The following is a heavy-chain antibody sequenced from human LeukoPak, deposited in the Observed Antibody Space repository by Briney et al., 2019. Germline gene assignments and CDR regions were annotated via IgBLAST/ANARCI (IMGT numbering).Heavy chain of an antibody. CDR2: IYYSGST. V-gene: IGHV4-59*01. Sequence: TSETLSLTCTVSGGSISSYYWSWIRQPPGKGLEWIGYIYYSGSTNYNPSLKSRVTISVDTSKNQFSLKLSSVTAADTAVYYCATGRVPGATGYWGQGTLATVSS. CDR3: ATGRVPGATGY. D-gene: IGHD1-26*01. CDR1: GGSISSYY. J-gene: IGHJ4*02.